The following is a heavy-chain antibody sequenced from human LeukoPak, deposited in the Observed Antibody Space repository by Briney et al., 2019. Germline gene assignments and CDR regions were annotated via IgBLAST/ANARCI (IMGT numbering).Heavy chain of an antibody. CDR3: ASSRGYMDV. Sequence: AGGSLRLSCAASGFTFSSYSMNWVRQAPGKGLEWVSYIISSSSTIYYADSVKGRFTISRDNAKNSLYLQMNSLRAEDTAVYYCASSRGYMDVWGKGTTVTVSS. J-gene: IGHJ6*03. CDR2: IISSSSTI. CDR1: GFTFSSYS. V-gene: IGHV3-48*01.